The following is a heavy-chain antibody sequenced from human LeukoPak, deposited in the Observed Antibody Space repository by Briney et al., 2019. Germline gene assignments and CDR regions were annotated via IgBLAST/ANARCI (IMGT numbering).Heavy chain of an antibody. CDR2: IRYDGSNK. CDR3: AKVLGFTDY. J-gene: IGHJ4*02. Sequence: PGGSLRLSCAASGFTFSSYGMHWVRQAPGKGLEWVAFIRYDGSNKYYAGSVKGRFTISRDNSKNTLYLQMNSLRAEDTAVYYCAKVLGFTDYWGQGTLVTVSS. V-gene: IGHV3-30*02. CDR1: GFTFSSYG. D-gene: IGHD2/OR15-2a*01.